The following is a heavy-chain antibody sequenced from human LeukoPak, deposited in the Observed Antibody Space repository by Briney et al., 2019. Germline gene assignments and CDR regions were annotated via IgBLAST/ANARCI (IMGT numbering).Heavy chain of an antibody. CDR3: AKRGYSGYGCYFDY. V-gene: IGHV3-7*01. J-gene: IGHJ4*02. D-gene: IGHD5-12*01. CDR2: IKQDGSEK. Sequence: GGSLRLSCAASGFTFSSYWMSWVRQAPGKGLEWVANIKQDGSEKYYVDSVKGRFTISRDNAKNSLYLQMNSLRAEDTAVYYCAKRGYSGYGCYFDYWGQGTLVTVSS. CDR1: GFTFSSYW.